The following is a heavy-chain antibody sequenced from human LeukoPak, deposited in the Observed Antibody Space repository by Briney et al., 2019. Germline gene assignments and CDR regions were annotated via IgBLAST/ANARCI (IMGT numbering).Heavy chain of an antibody. CDR2: ISYDGSNK. Sequence: GGSLRLSCAASGFTFSSYGMHWVPQAPGKGLEWVAVISYDGSNKYYTDSVKGRFTISRDSSKNTLYLQMNSLRAEDTAVYYCAKDITYYDILTASSVVYWGQGTLVTVSS. CDR1: GFTFSSYG. J-gene: IGHJ4*02. V-gene: IGHV3-30*18. D-gene: IGHD3-9*01. CDR3: AKDITYYDILTASSVVY.